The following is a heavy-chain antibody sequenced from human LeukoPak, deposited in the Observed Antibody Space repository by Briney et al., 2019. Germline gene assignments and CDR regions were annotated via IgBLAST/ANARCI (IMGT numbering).Heavy chain of an antibody. Sequence: GGSLRLSCAASGFTFSSYWMSWVRQAPGKGLVWVANIKQDGSEKYYVDSVKGRFTISRDNAKNSLYLQMNSLRAEDTAVYYCARGSRGFGTDFLDYWGQGTLVTVSS. CDR1: GFTFSSYW. V-gene: IGHV3-7*01. J-gene: IGHJ4*02. CDR3: ARGSRGFGTDFLDY. CDR2: IKQDGSEK. D-gene: IGHD3-16*01.